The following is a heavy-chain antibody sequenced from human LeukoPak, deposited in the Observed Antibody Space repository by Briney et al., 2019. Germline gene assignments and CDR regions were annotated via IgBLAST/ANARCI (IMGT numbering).Heavy chain of an antibody. CDR3: ARDPWNSFYYYGMDV. J-gene: IGHJ6*02. CDR1: GYXFSSYW. Sequence: GSLRLSCAASGYXFSSYWMHWVCQAPGKGLVWVSRINSDGSSTTYADSVKGRFTISRDNAKNTLYLQMNSLRAEDTAVYYCARDPWNSFYYYGMDVWGHGTTVTVSS. V-gene: IGHV3-74*01. D-gene: IGHD1-7*01. CDR2: INSDGSST.